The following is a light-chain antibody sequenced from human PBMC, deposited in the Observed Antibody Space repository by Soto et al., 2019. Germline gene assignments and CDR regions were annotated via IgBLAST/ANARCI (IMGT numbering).Light chain of an antibody. V-gene: IGLV1-40*01. CDR3: QSCDSSLTDVV. CDR1: SFNIGAGYD. Sequence: QSVLTQPPSVSGAPGQRVTISCTGSSFNIGAGYDVHWYQQLPGTAPKLLIYDSSHRPSGVPERFSGSKSGASASLAITGLQAEDEGDYYCQSCDSSLTDVVFGGGTKLTVL. J-gene: IGLJ2*01. CDR2: DSS.